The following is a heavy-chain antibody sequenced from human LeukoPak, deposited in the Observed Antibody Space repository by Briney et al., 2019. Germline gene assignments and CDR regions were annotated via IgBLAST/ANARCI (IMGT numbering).Heavy chain of an antibody. D-gene: IGHD6-13*01. CDR1: GFTFSSYW. J-gene: IGHJ4*02. Sequence: PGGSLRLSCAASGFTFSSYWMTWIRQPPGKGLEWIGYVYDTDTTNYNPSLQSRVTISLDTSNYQFSLTLTSITAADTAVYFCARDLGMADFDYWGQGTLVTVSS. CDR2: VYDTDTT. V-gene: IGHV4-59*01. CDR3: ARDLGMADFDY.